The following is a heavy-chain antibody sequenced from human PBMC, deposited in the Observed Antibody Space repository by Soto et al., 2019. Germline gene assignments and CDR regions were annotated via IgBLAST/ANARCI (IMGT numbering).Heavy chain of an antibody. CDR2: ISSSGGST. D-gene: IGHD3-22*01. V-gene: IGHV3-23*01. Sequence: EVQLLESGGDLVQPGGSVRISCAASGFIFSDYGMSWVRQAPGKGLEWVSTISSSGGSTYYADSVKGRVTISRHNSTNRMSLQMSSPRAEATTGQFCTRSNLHDSRGYSLFDDWAQGTLATVSP. CDR3: TRSNLHDSRGYSLFDD. CDR1: GFIFSDYG. J-gene: IGHJ4*02.